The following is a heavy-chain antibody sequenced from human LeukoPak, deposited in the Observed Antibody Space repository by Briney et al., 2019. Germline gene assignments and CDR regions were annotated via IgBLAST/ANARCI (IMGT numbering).Heavy chain of an antibody. CDR1: GYTFTSYD. J-gene: IGHJ6*02. CDR2: MNPNSGNT. CDR3: ARGSYYDSSGYYFYYYYGMDV. Sequence: GASVKVSCKASGYTFTSYDINWVRQATGQGLEWMGWMNPNSGNTGYAQKFQGRVTMTRNTSISTAYMELSSLRSEDTAVYYCARGSYYDSSGYYFYYYYGMDVWGQGTTVTVSS. D-gene: IGHD3-22*01. V-gene: IGHV1-8*01.